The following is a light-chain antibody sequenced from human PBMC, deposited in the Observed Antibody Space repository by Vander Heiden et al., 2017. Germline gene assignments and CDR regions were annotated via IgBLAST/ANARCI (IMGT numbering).Light chain of an antibody. CDR3: LQDDNYPWT. Sequence: AVQLTQSPSSLSASVGDRVTITCRASQGIRSDLSLDQQKPRKAPKLLIYAESSLQSGVPSRVSGSGSGTEFTLTISSLQSEDFATYYCLQDDNYPWTFGQGTKVETK. J-gene: IGKJ1*01. V-gene: IGKV1-6*01. CDR1: QGIRSD. CDR2: AES.